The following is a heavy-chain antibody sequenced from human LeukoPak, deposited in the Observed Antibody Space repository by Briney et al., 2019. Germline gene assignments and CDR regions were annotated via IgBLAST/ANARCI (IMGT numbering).Heavy chain of an antibody. CDR2: IYYSGST. CDR1: GGSISTHY. J-gene: IGHJ5*02. D-gene: IGHD5-18*01. V-gene: IGHV4-59*11. CDR3: ARMGYSYGYNWFDP. Sequence: KPAETLSLTCSVSGGSISTHYWSWIRQPPGKGLEWIGYIYYSGSTNYNPSLKSRVTISVDTSKNQFSPKLSSVTAADTAVYYCARMGYSYGYNWFDPWGQGTLVTVSS.